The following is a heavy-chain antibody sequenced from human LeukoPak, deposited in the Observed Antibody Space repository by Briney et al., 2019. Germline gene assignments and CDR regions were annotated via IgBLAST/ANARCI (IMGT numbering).Heavy chain of an antibody. CDR1: GGSVSSGSYY. V-gene: IGHV4-61*01. J-gene: IGHJ4*02. D-gene: IGHD5-24*01. CDR3: AREGSRDGYNPFDY. CDR2: IYYSGST. Sequence: SDTLSLTCTVSGGSVSSGSYYWSWMRQPPGKGREWIGYIYYSGSTNYNPSLKSRVTISVDTSKNQFSLKLSSVTAADTAVYYCAREGSRDGYNPFDYWGQGTLVTVSS.